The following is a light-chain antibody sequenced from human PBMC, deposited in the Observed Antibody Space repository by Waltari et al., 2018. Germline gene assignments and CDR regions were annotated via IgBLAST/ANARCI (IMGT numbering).Light chain of an antibody. J-gene: IGKJ4*01. Sequence: IQLTQSPSSLSPSVGDRVTITCRASQDIAGYLAGYQQKPGKAPNLLIYVSSTLQSGVPSRFSGSGSGTVFTLTISSLQPEDFATYYCQQLHTYPLTFGGGTTVDI. CDR2: VSS. CDR3: QQLHTYPLT. CDR1: QDIAGY. V-gene: IGKV1-9*01.